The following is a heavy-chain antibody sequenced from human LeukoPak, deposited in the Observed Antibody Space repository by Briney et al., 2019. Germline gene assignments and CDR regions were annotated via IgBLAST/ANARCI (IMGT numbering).Heavy chain of an antibody. CDR1: GFTVSSNY. CDR3: ARAPGYSSGWDHTPSYFDY. J-gene: IGHJ4*02. D-gene: IGHD6-19*01. CDR2: IYSGGST. V-gene: IGHV3-66*02. Sequence: GGSLRLSCAASGFTVSSNYMSWVRQAPGKGLEWVSVIYSGGSTYYVDSVKGRFTISRDNSKNTLYLQMNSLRAEDTAVYYCARAPGYSSGWDHTPSYFDYWGQGTLATVSS.